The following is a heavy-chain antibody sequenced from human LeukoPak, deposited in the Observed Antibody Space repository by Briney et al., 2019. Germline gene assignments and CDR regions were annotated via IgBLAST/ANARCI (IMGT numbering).Heavy chain of an antibody. CDR1: GFTLSDYY. J-gene: IGHJ6*03. V-gene: IGHV3-11*04. D-gene: IGHD1-14*01. Sequence: GGSLRLSCAASGFTLSDYYMSWIRQAPGKGLEWVSYISSSGSTIYYADSVKGRFTISRDNAKNSLYLQMNSLRAEDTAVYYCARDNPRSYYYYMDVWGKGTTVTVSS. CDR2: ISSSGSTI. CDR3: ARDNPRSYYYYMDV.